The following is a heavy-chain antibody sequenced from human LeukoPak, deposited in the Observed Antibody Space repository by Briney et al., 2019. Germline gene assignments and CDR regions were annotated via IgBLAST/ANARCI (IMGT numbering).Heavy chain of an antibody. Sequence: ASETLSLTCTVSGGSISSGSYYWSWIRQPAGKGLEWIGRIYTSGSTNYNPSLKSRVTISVDTSKNQFSLKLSSVTAADTAVYYCARAGSGSYRLYYFDYWDQGTLVTVSS. D-gene: IGHD3-10*01. CDR3: ARAGSGSYRLYYFDY. CDR1: GGSISSGSYY. V-gene: IGHV4-61*02. CDR2: IYTSGST. J-gene: IGHJ4*02.